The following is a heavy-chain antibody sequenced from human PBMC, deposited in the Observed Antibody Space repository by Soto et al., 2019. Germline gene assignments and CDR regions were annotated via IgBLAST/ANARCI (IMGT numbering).Heavy chain of an antibody. CDR3: ARDKRDLRFLEWSYYFDY. V-gene: IGHV3-23*01. J-gene: IGHJ4*02. CDR1: GFTFSSYA. Sequence: PGGSLRLSCAASGFTFSSYARSWVRQAPGKGLEWVSAISGSGASKYYIDSVKGRFTISRDNSKNTLYLQMNSLRAEDTAVYYCARDKRDLRFLEWSYYFDYWGQGTLVTVSS. CDR2: ISGSGASK. D-gene: IGHD3-3*01.